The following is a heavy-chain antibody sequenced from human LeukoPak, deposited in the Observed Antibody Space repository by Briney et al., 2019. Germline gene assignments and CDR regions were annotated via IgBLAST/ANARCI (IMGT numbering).Heavy chain of an antibody. CDR1: GGSIRRYY. V-gene: IGHV4-4*09. D-gene: IGHD3-3*01. CDR2: IYTSGST. CDR3: ARSITIFGVVVNNWFDP. Sequence: SETLSLTCTVSGGSIRRYYWSWIRQPPGKGLEWIGYIYTSGSTNYNPSLKSRVTISVDTSKIPFSLKLSSVTAADTAVYYCARSITIFGVVVNNWFDPWGQGTLVTVSS. J-gene: IGHJ5*02.